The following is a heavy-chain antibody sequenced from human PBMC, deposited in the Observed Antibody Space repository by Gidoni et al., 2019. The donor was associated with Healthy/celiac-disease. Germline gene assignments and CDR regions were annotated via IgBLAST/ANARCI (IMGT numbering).Heavy chain of an antibody. D-gene: IGHD6-13*01. V-gene: IGHV3-23*01. CDR3: AKGEYSSSWYASATLHPFDY. CDR2: ISGSGSST. CDR1: GFTCGSYP. Sequence: EVQLSEYGGGLGQLGGSLRLSWQSCGFTCGSYPMTWDRQAPGEGLEWVSAISGSGSSTYYADSGKGRFTISRDNSKNTLYLQMNSLRAEDTAVYYCAKGEYSSSWYASATLHPFDYWGQGTMVTVSS. J-gene: IGHJ4*02.